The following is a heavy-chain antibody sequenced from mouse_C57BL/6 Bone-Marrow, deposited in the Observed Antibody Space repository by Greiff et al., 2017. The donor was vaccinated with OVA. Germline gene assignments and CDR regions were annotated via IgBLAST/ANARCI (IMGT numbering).Heavy chain of an antibody. CDR1: GFSLTSYG. CDR2: IWSGGST. V-gene: IGHV2-2*01. Sequence: VQLVESGPGLVQPSQSLSITCTVSGFSLTSYGVHWVRQSPGKGLEWLGVIWSGGSTDYNAAFISRLSISKDNSKSQVFFKMNSLQADDTAIYYCASPLYGSSPYWYFDVWGTGTTVTVSS. D-gene: IGHD1-1*01. J-gene: IGHJ1*03. CDR3: ASPLYGSSPYWYFDV.